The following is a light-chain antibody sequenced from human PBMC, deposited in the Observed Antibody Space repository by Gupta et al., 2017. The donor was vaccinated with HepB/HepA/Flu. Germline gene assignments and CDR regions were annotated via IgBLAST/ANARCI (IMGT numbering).Light chain of an antibody. V-gene: IGKV3D-20*01. CDR3: QHYGSSWT. CDR1: QSVSSNNY. J-gene: IGKJ1*01. Sequence: EIVLTQSPATLSLSPGERATLSCGASQSVSSNNYLAWYQQKPGLAPRLLIYDASGRATGIPDRFSGSGSGKDFTLTISSLEPEDFAVYYWQHYGSSWTFGQGTKVEIK. CDR2: DAS.